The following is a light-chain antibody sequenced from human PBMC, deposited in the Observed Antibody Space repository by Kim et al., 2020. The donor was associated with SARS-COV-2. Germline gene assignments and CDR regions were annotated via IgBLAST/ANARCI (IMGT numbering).Light chain of an antibody. Sequence: SYELTQPPSVSVSPGQTAWITCSGDAFPKQYAYWYQQKPGQAPVLVIYEDSERPSGIPERFSGSSSGSTATLSISGVQAEDESDYYCQSADSSGTWVFGGGTQLTVL. CDR3: QSADSSGTWV. V-gene: IGLV3-25*03. CDR1: AFPKQY. CDR2: EDS. J-gene: IGLJ3*02.